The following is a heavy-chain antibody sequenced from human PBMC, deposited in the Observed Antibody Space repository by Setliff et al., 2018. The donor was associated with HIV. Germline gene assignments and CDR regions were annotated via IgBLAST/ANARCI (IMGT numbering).Heavy chain of an antibody. V-gene: IGHV4-39*01. J-gene: IGHJ5*02. Sequence: PSETLSLTCTVSGASISGSSYFWGWIRQPPGKGLEWIASFHYSASTSYNPSLRSRVTISVDTSKNQFSLKLSSVTAADTAVYYCARWGMVRGVIITRWFDPWGQGTLVTVSS. CDR2: FHYSAST. D-gene: IGHD3-10*01. CDR1: GASISGSSYF. CDR3: ARWGMVRGVIITRWFDP.